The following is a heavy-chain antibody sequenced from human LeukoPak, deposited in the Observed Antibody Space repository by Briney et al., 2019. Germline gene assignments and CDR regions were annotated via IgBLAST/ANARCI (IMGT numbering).Heavy chain of an antibody. J-gene: IGHJ4*02. D-gene: IGHD2-8*01. Sequence: GGSLRLSCAASGFTVSSNYMGWVRQAPGKGLEWVSVTYSGGSTYYADSVKGRFTFFRDNSKNTLYLQMNSLRAEDTAVYYCTTAPMVYAIVFDYWGQGTLVTVSS. CDR1: GFTVSSNY. CDR3: TTAPMVYAIVFDY. CDR2: TYSGGST. V-gene: IGHV3-53*01.